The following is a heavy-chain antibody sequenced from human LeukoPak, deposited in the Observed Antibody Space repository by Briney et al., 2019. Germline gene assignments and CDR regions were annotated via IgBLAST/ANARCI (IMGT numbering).Heavy chain of an antibody. V-gene: IGHV1-2*02. D-gene: IGHD3-16*02. Sequence: ASVKVSCKASGGTFSSYAISWVRQAPGQGLEWMGWINPNSGGTNYAQKFQGRVTMTRDTSISTAYMELSRLRSDDTAVYYCARRYDYVWGSYRYGPNDYWGQGTLVTVSS. CDR3: ARRYDYVWGSYRYGPNDY. CDR1: GGTFSSYA. CDR2: INPNSGGT. J-gene: IGHJ4*02.